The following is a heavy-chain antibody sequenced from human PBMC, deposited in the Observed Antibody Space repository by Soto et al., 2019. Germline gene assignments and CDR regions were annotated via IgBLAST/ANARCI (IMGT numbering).Heavy chain of an antibody. D-gene: IGHD6-19*01. CDR3: AKEALTVAGDNFDS. V-gene: IGHV3-23*01. J-gene: IGHJ4*02. Sequence: GGSLRLSCAASGFTFTTYAMGWVRQAPGKGLEWVSSISGSGAGTFYADSVKGRFTISRDNAKKMVYLQMNGLRADDTALYYCAKEALTVAGDNFDSWRQGTLVTVSS. CDR2: ISGSGAGT. CDR1: GFTFTTYA.